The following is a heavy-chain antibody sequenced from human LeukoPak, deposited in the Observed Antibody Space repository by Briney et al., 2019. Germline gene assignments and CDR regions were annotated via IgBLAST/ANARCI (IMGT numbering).Heavy chain of an antibody. D-gene: IGHD3-22*01. CDR3: AKDFDSSGYYDWFDP. CDR2: IYSGGST. Sequence: GGSLRLSCAASGFTVSSNYMSWVRQAPGKGLEWVSVIYSGGSTYYADSVKGRFTISRDNSKNTLYLQMNSLRAEDTAVYYCAKDFDSSGYYDWFDPWGQGTLVTVSS. J-gene: IGHJ5*02. V-gene: IGHV3-53*01. CDR1: GFTVSSNY.